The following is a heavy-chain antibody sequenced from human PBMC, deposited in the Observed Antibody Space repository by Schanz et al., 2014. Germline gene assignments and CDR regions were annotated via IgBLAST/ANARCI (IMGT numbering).Heavy chain of an antibody. CDR2: LYIRSI. CDR3: ARDEGKDGYNLAFDV. J-gene: IGHJ3*01. D-gene: IGHD5-12*01. V-gene: IGHV3-53*01. CDR1: GFTVNTNY. Sequence: EVQLVESGGGLIHPGGSLRLSCAVSGFTVNTNYMTWVRQAPGKGLECVSILYIRSIYYADSVKGRFTISRDNSKNMVFLQMNSLRVEDTAIYYCARDEGKDGYNLAFDVWGQGTLVTVSS.